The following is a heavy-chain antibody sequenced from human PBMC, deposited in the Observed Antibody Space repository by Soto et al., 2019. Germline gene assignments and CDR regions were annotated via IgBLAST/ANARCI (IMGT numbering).Heavy chain of an antibody. Sequence: VELGESGGGVVQPGGSLRLSCAASGFTFNPHGMHWVRQAPGKGLERVAVIWYDGSQRYYADFVRGRFTISRDNSQNTLYLQMTSLRPEDTAVYYCARIDDYGDSVTDYWGQGALVTVSS. V-gene: IGHV3-33*01. CDR1: GFTFNPHG. CDR2: IWYDGSQR. D-gene: IGHD4-17*01. CDR3: ARIDDYGDSVTDY. J-gene: IGHJ4*02.